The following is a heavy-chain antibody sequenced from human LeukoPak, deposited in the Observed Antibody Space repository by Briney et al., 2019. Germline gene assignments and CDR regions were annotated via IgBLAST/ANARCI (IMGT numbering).Heavy chain of an antibody. D-gene: IGHD3-10*02. J-gene: IGHJ3*02. Sequence: PGGSLRLSCVASGFTFSGYAMNWVRQAPGKGLEWVSVIYSGGSTYYADSVKGRFTISRHNSKNTLYLQMNSLRAEDTAVYYCARDYVDAFDIWGQGTMDTVSS. CDR3: ARDYVDAFDI. V-gene: IGHV3-53*04. CDR2: IYSGGST. CDR1: GFTFSGYA.